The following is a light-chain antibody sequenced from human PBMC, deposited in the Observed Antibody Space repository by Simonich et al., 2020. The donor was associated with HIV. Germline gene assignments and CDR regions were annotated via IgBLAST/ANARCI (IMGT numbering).Light chain of an antibody. CDR2: WAS. Sequence: DIVMTQSPDSLAVSLGERATINCKSSQSVLYSSNNKNYLAWYQQKPGQPPKLLMYWASTRESGVPYRFSGSGSGTDFTLTISSLQAEDVAVYFCQQCHSHPHTFGQGTKVEIK. V-gene: IGKV4-1*01. J-gene: IGKJ2*01. CDR3: QQCHSHPHT. CDR1: QSVLYSSNNKNY.